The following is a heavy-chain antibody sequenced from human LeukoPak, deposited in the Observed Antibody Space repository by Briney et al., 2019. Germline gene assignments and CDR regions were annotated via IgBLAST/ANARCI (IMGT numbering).Heavy chain of an antibody. Sequence: PSETLSLTCTVSGGSISSGSYYWSWIRQPAGKGLEWIGRIYTSGSTNYNPSLKSRVTISVDTSKNQFSLKLSSVTAADTAVYYCARDLGWRDSSGSSDYWGQGTLVTVSS. D-gene: IGHD3-22*01. CDR3: ARDLGWRDSSGSSDY. J-gene: IGHJ4*02. V-gene: IGHV4-61*02. CDR1: GGSISSGSYY. CDR2: IYTSGST.